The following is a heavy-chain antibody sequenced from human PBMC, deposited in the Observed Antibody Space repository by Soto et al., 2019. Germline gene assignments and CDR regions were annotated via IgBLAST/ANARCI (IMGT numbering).Heavy chain of an antibody. V-gene: IGHV3-73*02. CDR3: TRGHWGRENDY. D-gene: IGHD7-27*01. CDR2: IRSKANSYAT. CDR1: GFTFSGSA. Sequence: EVQLVESGGGLVQPGGSLKLSCVASGFTFSGSAMHWVRQASGKGLEWVGRIRSKANSYATAYAASVKGRFTISRDDSKNTAYLQMNSLKTEDTAVYYCTRGHWGRENDYWGQGTLVTVSS. J-gene: IGHJ4*02.